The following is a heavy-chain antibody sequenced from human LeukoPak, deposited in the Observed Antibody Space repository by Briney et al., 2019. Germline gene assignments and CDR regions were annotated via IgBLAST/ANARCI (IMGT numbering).Heavy chain of an antibody. CDR3: AREVATLNWSDP. CDR1: GYTFTRYG. D-gene: IGHD5-12*01. J-gene: IGHJ5*02. CDR2: ISAYNGNT. Sequence: ASVKVSCKASGYTFTRYGISWVRQAPGQGLEWMGWISAYNGNTNYAQKLQGRVTMTTDTSTSTAYMELRSLRSDDTAVYYCAREVATLNWSDPWGQGTLVTVSS. V-gene: IGHV1-18*04.